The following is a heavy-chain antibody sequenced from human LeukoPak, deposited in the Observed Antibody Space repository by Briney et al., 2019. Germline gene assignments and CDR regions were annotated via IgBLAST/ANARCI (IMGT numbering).Heavy chain of an antibody. D-gene: IGHD3-10*01. CDR3: ARDRGLARYYYYYYGMDV. J-gene: IGHJ6*02. V-gene: IGHV1-2*06. CDR2: INPNSGGT. Sequence: ASVKVSCKASGYSFTSYAMHWVRQAPGQGLEWMGRINPNSGGTNYAQKFQGRVTMTRDTSISTAYMELSRLRSDDTAVYYCARDRGLARYYYYYYGMDVWGQGTTVTVSS. CDR1: GYSFTSYA.